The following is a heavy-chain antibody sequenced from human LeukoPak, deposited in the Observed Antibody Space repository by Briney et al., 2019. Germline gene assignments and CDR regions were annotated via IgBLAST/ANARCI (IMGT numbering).Heavy chain of an antibody. J-gene: IGHJ4*01. Sequence: PSETLPLTCTVSGVSFSNYYWSWIRQSPGKGLEWIGYIYHTGSANYSPSLKSRVSISIDTSKSQFSLRLISVTAADTAVYYCARRTSSNYVDYWGQGTLVIVSS. CDR1: GVSFSNYY. CDR2: IYHTGSA. D-gene: IGHD4-11*01. V-gene: IGHV4-59*01. CDR3: ARRTSSNYVDY.